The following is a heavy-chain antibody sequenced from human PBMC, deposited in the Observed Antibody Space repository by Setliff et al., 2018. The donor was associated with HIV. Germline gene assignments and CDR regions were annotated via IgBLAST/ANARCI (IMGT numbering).Heavy chain of an antibody. D-gene: IGHD3-3*01. CDR2: IYTSGST. V-gene: IGHV4-4*09. CDR3: ARHGDYNFWSGYYFDF. Sequence: TLSLTCTVSGVSINSHYWSWIRQPPGKGLEWIGYIYTSGSTNFNPSLKSRGTISVDTSKNQFSLKLNSVTAADTAMYYCARHGDYNFWSGYYFDFWGQGTLVTVSS. CDR1: GVSINSHY. J-gene: IGHJ4*02.